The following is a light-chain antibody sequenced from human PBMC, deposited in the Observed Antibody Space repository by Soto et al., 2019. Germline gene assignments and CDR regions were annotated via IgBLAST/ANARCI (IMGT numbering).Light chain of an antibody. Sequence: DIVMTQSPDSLAVSLGERATINCKSRQSVLYSNNKNYVAWYQQKPGQPPKLLIYWASTRESGVPDRFSGSGSGTDFTLTISSLQAEDVAVYYCQQYYDAPQNFGQGTKVEIK. V-gene: IGKV4-1*01. CDR2: WAS. CDR3: QQYYDAPQN. J-gene: IGKJ1*01. CDR1: QSVLYSNNKNY.